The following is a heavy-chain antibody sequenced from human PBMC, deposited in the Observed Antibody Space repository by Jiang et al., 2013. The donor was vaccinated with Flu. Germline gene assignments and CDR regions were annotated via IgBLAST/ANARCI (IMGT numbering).Heavy chain of an antibody. CDR3: ARPRSFDWLSITPYDAFDI. V-gene: IGHV1-18*01. D-gene: IGHD3-9*01. CDR1: GYTFTSYG. Sequence: GAEVKKPGASVKVSCKASGYTFTSYGISWVRQAPGQGLEWMGWISAYNGNTNYAQKFQGRVIMTTDTSTSTAYMELRSLRSDDTAVYYCARPRSFDWLSITPYDAFDIWGQGTMVTVSS. CDR2: ISAYNGNT. J-gene: IGHJ3*02.